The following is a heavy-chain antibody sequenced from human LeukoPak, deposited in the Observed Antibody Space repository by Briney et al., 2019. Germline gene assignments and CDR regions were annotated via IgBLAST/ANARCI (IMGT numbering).Heavy chain of an antibody. CDR3: ARGYYYDSSGYYPAFDI. CDR2: IYYSGST. D-gene: IGHD3-22*01. Sequence: SETLSLTXTVSGGSISSYYWSWIRHTPGEGLEWVGYIYYSGSTNYNPSLKSRVTISVDTSKNQFSLKLSSLTAADTAVYYCARGYYYDSSGYYPAFDIGGQGTMVTVSS. V-gene: IGHV4-59*01. CDR1: GGSISSYY. J-gene: IGHJ3*02.